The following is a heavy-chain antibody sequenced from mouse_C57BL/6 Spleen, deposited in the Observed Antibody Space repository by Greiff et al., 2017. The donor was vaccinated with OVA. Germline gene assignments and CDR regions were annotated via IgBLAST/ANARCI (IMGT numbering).Heavy chain of an antibody. D-gene: IGHD1-1*01. CDR2: IDPSDSYT. Sequence: QVQLQQPGAELVMPGASVKLSCKASGYTFTSYWMHWVKQRPGQGLEWIGEIDPSDSYTNYNHKFKGKSTLTVDKSSSPAYMQLSSLTSEDSAVYYCARVYGSTGDYFDYWGQGTTVTVSS. CDR3: ARVYGSTGDYFDY. J-gene: IGHJ2*01. V-gene: IGHV1-69*01. CDR1: GYTFTSYW.